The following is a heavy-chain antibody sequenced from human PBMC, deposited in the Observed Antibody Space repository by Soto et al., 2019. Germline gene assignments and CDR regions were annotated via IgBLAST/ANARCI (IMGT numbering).Heavy chain of an antibody. CDR1: GSSVSNSNW. CDR3: ARNGIYYYYMDV. Sequence: QVQLQESGPGLVKPSGTLSLTCVVSGSSVSNSNWWTWVRQPPGKGLEWIGEIYHTGDTNYNPSLVSRVTLSIDKSRNQFSLRLGSVTAADTAMYFCARNGIYYYYMDVWGRGTTVTVSS. CDR2: IYHTGDT. D-gene: IGHD1-1*01. J-gene: IGHJ6*03. V-gene: IGHV4-4*02.